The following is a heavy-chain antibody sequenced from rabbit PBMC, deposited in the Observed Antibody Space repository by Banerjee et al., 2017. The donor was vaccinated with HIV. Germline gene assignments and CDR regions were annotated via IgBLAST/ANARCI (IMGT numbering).Heavy chain of an antibody. CDR1: GFSFSSSYW. J-gene: IGHJ4*01. V-gene: IGHV1S45*01. CDR2: IYTGSGSA. Sequence: QEQLKETGGGLVQPGGSLTLTCTASGFSFSSSYWICWVRQAPGKGLEWIACIYTGSGSALYVSWAKGRFTISKTSSTTVTLQMTSLTAADTATYFCARDLAAVIGWNFGLWGPGTLVTVS. CDR3: ARDLAAVIGWNFGL. D-gene: IGHD1-1*01.